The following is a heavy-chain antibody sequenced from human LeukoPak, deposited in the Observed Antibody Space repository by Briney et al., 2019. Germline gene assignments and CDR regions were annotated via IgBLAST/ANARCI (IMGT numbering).Heavy chain of an antibody. CDR3: ARESWYYDSSGYNY. CDR2: INWNGGST. Sequence: PGGSLRLSCAASGFTFSSYSMNWVRQAPGKGLEWVSGINWNGGSTGYADSVKGRFTISRDNAKNSLYLQMNSLRAEDTALYYCARESWYYDSSGYNYWGQGTLVTVSS. V-gene: IGHV3-20*04. J-gene: IGHJ4*02. D-gene: IGHD3-22*01. CDR1: GFTFSSYS.